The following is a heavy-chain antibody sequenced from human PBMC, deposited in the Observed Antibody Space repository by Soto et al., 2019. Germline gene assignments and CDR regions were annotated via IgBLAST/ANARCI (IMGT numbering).Heavy chain of an antibody. CDR3: ARESEDLTSNFDY. Sequence: LRLSCAASGFTFTRYSMNWVRQAPGKGLEWVSSISSTTNYIYYADSMKGRFTVSRVNAKNSVYLEMNSLSAEDTAVYYCARESEDLTSNFDYWGQGTLVTVSS. CDR1: GFTFTRYS. J-gene: IGHJ4*02. CDR2: ISSTTNYI. V-gene: IGHV3-21*01.